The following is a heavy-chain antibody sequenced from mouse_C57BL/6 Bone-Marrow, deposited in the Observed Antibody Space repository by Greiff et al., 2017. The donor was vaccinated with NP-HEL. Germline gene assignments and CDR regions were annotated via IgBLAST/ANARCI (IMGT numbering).Heavy chain of an antibody. CDR3: ARYYYGSRGWYFDV. CDR2: IDPNSGGT. D-gene: IGHD1-1*01. Sequence: QVHVKQPGADLVKPGASVKLSCKASGYTFTSYWMHWVKQRPGRGLEWIGRIDPNSGGTKFNEKFKTKATLTVDKPSSTAYMQLSSLTSEDSAVYSCARYYYGSRGWYFDVWGTGTTVTVSS. J-gene: IGHJ1*03. CDR1: GYTFTSYW. V-gene: IGHV1-72*01.